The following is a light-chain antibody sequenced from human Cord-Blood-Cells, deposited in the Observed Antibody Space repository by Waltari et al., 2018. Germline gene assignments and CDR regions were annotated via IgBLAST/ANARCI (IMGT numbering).Light chain of an antibody. CDR2: SLS. CDR1: QSLLYSDDGNTY. Sequence: IVMTQTPPTLPVCPAGPDSIPCRSSQSLLYSDDGNTYLDWYLQKPGQSPQLLIYSLSYRSSGVPDRFSGSGSGTDFTLKISRVEAEDVGVYYCMQRIKFPYTFGQGTKLEIK. CDR3: MQRIKFPYT. J-gene: IGKJ2*01. V-gene: IGKV2-40*01.